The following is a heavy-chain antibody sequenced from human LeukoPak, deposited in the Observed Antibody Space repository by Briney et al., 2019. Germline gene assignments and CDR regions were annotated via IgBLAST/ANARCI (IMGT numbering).Heavy chain of an antibody. CDR2: INPNSGDT. CDR1: GGTFSSYA. V-gene: IGHV1-2*06. CDR3: ARKGISGAFDI. J-gene: IGHJ3*02. Sequence: ASVKVSCKASGGTFSSYAISWVRQAPGQGLEWMGRINPNSGDTNYAQKFQGRVTMTRDTSISTAYMELSRLRSDDTAVYYCARKGISGAFDIWGQGTMVTVSS. D-gene: IGHD3-10*01.